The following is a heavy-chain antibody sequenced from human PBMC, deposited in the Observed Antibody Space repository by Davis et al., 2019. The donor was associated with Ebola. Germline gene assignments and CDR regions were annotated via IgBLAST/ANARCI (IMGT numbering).Heavy chain of an antibody. Sequence: PSETLSLTCSFSDGSISSHYWNWIRQPPGKGLEWVGIIYDSGRTNYNPSLKSRVTISADTSKNQFSLNLRSVTAADTAVYYCARGVVVVSTPSGVRYLDYWGQGTLVTVSS. CDR2: IYDSGRT. J-gene: IGHJ4*02. D-gene: IGHD2-15*01. V-gene: IGHV4-59*11. CDR3: ARGVVVVSTPSGVRYLDY. CDR1: DGSISSHY.